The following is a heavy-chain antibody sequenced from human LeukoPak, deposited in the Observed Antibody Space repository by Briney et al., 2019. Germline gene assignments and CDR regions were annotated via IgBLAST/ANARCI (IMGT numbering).Heavy chain of an antibody. D-gene: IGHD6-13*01. CDR2: IKQDGSEK. Sequence: GGSLRLSCVASGFTLSRYWMSWVRQAPGKGLEWVANIKQDGSEKYYVDSVKGRFTISRDNANNSLSLQMNSLRAEDTAVYYCARLAATVTVGWFDPWGQGTLVTVSS. V-gene: IGHV3-7*01. J-gene: IGHJ5*02. CDR1: GFTLSRYW. CDR3: ARLAATVTVGWFDP.